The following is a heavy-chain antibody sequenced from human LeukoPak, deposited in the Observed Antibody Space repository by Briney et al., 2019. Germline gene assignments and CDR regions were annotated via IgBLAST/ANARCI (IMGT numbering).Heavy chain of an antibody. D-gene: IGHD3-9*01. J-gene: IGHJ4*02. CDR2: IYYSGST. CDR1: GGSFSGYY. CDR3: ARSKDILTGYCFDY. V-gene: IGHV4-59*01. Sequence: SETLSLTCAVYGGSFSGYYWSWIRQPPGKGLEWIGYIYYSGSTSYNPSLKSRVTISVDTSKKQFSLKLSSVTAADTAVYYCARSKDILTGYCFDYWGQGTLVTVSS.